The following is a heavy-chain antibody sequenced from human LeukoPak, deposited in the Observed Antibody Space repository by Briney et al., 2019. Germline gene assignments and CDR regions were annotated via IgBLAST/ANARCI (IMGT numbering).Heavy chain of an antibody. CDR1: GYTFTDYY. Sequence: ASVKVSCKASGYTFTDYYLHWERQAPAQGLGWMGWINPNSGGTNYAQKFQGRVTLTRDTSMSTAYMEISRLTSDDTAVYYCARDNLEASWGSPGDYWGQGTLVTVSS. CDR2: INPNSGGT. V-gene: IGHV1-2*02. CDR3: ARDNLEASWGSPGDY. J-gene: IGHJ4*02. D-gene: IGHD2-2*01.